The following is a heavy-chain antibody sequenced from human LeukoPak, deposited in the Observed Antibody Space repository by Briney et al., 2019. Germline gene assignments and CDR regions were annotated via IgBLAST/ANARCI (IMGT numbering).Heavy chain of an antibody. CDR2: ISAYNGNT. CDR1: GGTFSSYA. CDR3: ARRTVTTHVDDY. Sequence: GASVKVSCKASGGTFSSYAISWERQAPGQGLEWMGWISAYNGNTNYAQKLQGRVTMTTDTSTSTAYMELRSLRSDDTAVYYCARRTVTTHVDDYWGQGTLVTVSS. D-gene: IGHD4-17*01. V-gene: IGHV1-18*01. J-gene: IGHJ4*02.